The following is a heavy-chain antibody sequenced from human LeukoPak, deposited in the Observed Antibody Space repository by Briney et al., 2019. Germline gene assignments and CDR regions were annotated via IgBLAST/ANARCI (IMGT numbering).Heavy chain of an antibody. V-gene: IGHV3-33*01. CDR1: GLTFSSYG. D-gene: IGHD1-26*01. CDR3: ARVVLFGGIAGLIDY. J-gene: IGHJ4*02. Sequence: PGGPLRLSCAASGLTFSSYGMHWVRQAPGKGLEWVAVIWYDGSMQYYADSVKGRFTISRANSKNALYLQMNSLRAEDTAVYYCARVVLFGGIAGLIDYWGQGTLVTVSS. CDR2: IWYDGSMQ.